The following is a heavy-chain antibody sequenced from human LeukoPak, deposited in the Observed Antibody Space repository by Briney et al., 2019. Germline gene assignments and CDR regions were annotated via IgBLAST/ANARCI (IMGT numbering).Heavy chain of an antibody. CDR3: ARSLRGSYYDSSGYYSPFDY. D-gene: IGHD3-22*01. CDR1: GYTFTSYY. V-gene: IGHV1-46*01. J-gene: IGHJ4*02. CDR2: INPSGGST. Sequence: GASVKVSCKASGYTFTSYYMHWVRQAPGQGLEWMGIINPSGGSTSYAQKFQGRVTMTRDTSTSTVYMELSSLRSEDTAVYYCARSLRGSYYDSSGYYSPFDYWGQGTLVTVSS.